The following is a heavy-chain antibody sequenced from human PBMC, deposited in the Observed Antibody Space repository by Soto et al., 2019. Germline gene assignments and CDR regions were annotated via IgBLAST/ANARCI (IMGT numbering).Heavy chain of an antibody. J-gene: IGHJ4*02. V-gene: IGHV1-69*02. D-gene: IGHD3-10*01. CDR2: VNPILSMS. CDR1: GDTFSFYT. Sequence: QVQLVQSGAELKKPGSSVKVSCKASGDTFSFYTINWVRQAPGLGLEWMGRVNPILSMSNYAQKFQGRVTMTADQSTSTAYMELRSLRSEDTAFYYCARIYGSGYRAFDYWGQGALVTVSS. CDR3: ARIYGSGYRAFDY.